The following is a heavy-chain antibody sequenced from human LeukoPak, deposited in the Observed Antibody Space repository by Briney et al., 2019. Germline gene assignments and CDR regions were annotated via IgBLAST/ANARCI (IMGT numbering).Heavy chain of an antibody. D-gene: IGHD2/OR15-2a*01. J-gene: IGHJ6*03. CDR1: GFTFSSYW. V-gene: IGHV3-7*01. CDR2: IKQDGSEE. Sequence: GGSLRLPCAASGFTFSSYWMSWVRQAPGKGLDWVANIKQDGSEEYYVDSVKGRFTISRDNAKNSLYLQMNSLTAEDTAVYYCARLLSNYYYYYMDVWGKGTTVTVSS. CDR3: ARLLSNYYYYYMDV.